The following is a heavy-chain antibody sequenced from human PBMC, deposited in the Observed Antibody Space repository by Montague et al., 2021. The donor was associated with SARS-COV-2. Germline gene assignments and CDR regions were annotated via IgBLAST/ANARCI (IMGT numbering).Heavy chain of an antibody. CDR3: ARGLIDITMMVVVFTGASVYFDY. CDR1: GGSLSGYH. D-gene: IGHD3-22*01. Sequence: SETLSLTCGVSGGSLSGYHCSWVRLPPGRGLERIGVIGPSESTNNSQSPTRRVTISLDTSKNHFSLTLISVTVADTAVYYCARGLIDITMMVVVFTGASVYFDYWSQGTLVTVSS. V-gene: IGHV4-34*01. J-gene: IGHJ4*02. CDR2: IGPSEST.